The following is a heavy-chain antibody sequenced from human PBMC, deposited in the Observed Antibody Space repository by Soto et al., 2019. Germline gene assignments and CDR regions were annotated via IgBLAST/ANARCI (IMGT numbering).Heavy chain of an antibody. CDR1: AFTFSTYT. V-gene: IGHV3-9*01. Sequence: PGGSMRLSCTASAFTFSTYTMHLVRQATGKGLEWVSSISWNSGNIGYADSVKGRFTTSRDNAKNSLYLQMNSLRPEDTALYYCVRSKGGYSYGTPFDYWGQGTLVTVSS. CDR2: ISWNSGNI. CDR3: VRSKGGYSYGTPFDY. J-gene: IGHJ4*02. D-gene: IGHD5-18*01.